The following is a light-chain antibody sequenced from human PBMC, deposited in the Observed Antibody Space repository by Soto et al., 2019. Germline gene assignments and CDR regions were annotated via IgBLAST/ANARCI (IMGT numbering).Light chain of an antibody. CDR2: DAS. J-gene: IGKJ1*01. CDR1: QSISTY. CDR3: QQYNSFIKT. Sequence: GYRVTISCRASQSISTYLMWYQQKPGKAPKLLIYDASSLESGVPSRFSGSGSGTEFTLTISSLQPDDFATYYCQQYNSFIKTFGQGTKVDIK. V-gene: IGKV1-5*01.